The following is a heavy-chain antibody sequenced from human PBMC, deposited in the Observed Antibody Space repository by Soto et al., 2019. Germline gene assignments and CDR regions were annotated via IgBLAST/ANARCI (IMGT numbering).Heavy chain of an antibody. D-gene: IGHD6-13*01. CDR1: GGSFGGYY. Sequence: SETLSLTCAVYGGSFGGYYWSWIRQPPGKGLEWIGEINHSGSTNYNPSLKSRVTISVDTSKNQFSLKLSSVTAADTAVYYCARGSDSSPPLYFDYWGQGTLATVSS. J-gene: IGHJ4*02. V-gene: IGHV4-34*01. CDR2: INHSGST. CDR3: ARGSDSSPPLYFDY.